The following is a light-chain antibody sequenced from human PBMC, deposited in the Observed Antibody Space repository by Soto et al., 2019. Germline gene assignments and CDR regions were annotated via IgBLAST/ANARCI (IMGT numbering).Light chain of an antibody. CDR1: SSDVANYDY. CDR3: SSYRGSGTRV. Sequence: QSALTQPASVSGSPGQSITISCTGTSSDVANYDYVSWYQQHPGKAPKLMIYQVSNRPSGVSNRFSGSKSGNTASLTISGLQAEDEAEFYCSSYRGSGTRVFGGGTQLTVL. V-gene: IGLV2-14*01. J-gene: IGLJ3*02. CDR2: QVS.